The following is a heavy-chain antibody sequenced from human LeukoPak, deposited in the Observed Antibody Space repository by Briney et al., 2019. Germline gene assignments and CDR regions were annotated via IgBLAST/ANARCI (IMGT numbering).Heavy chain of an antibody. J-gene: IGHJ4*02. CDR3: ARWGVGGY. CDR2: ISSSSSYI. V-gene: IGHV3-21*01. D-gene: IGHD2-8*01. Sequence: GGSLRLSCSASGFTFSSYAMHWVRQVPGKGLEWVSSISSSSSYIYYADSVKGRFTISRDNAKNSLYLQMNSLRAEDTAVYYCARWGVGGYWGQGTLVTVSS. CDR1: GFTFSSYA.